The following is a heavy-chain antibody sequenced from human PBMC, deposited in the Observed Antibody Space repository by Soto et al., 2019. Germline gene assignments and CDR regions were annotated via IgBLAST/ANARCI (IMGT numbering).Heavy chain of an antibody. V-gene: IGHV2-26*01. CDR2: IFSNDEK. Sequence: QVTLKASGPVLVNPTEPLTLTCTVSGFSLSNARMGVSWIRQPPGKALEWLAHIFSNDEKSYSTSLKSRLTISKDTSKSQVVLTMTNMDPVDTATYYCARTRRIVATIVPWFDPWGQGTLVTVSS. CDR1: GFSLSNARMG. J-gene: IGHJ5*02. CDR3: ARTRRIVATIVPWFDP. D-gene: IGHD5-12*01.